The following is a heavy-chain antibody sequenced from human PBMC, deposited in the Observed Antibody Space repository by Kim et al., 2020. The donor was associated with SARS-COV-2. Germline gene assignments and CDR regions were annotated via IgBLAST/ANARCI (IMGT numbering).Heavy chain of an antibody. D-gene: IGHD3-22*01. CDR2: ISSSSSST. V-gene: IGHV3-48*04. J-gene: IGHJ4*02. CDR1: GFTFSSYS. CDR3: ARRLDY. Sequence: GGSLRLSCAASGFTFSSYSLNWVRQTPGKGLEWISYISSSSSSTSYADSVKGRFTISRDNAKNSLYLQMNSLRVEDTALYYCARRLDYWGRGTLVTVSS.